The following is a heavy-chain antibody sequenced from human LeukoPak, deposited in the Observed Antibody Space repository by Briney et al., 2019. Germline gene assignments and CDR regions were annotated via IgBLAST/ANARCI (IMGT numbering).Heavy chain of an antibody. V-gene: IGHV1-2*02. CDR2: INPNSGGT. Sequence: ASVTVSCKASGYTFTGYYMHWVRQAPGQGLEWMGWINPNSGGTNYAQKFQGRVTMTRDTSISTAYMELSRLRSDDTAVYYCARASEYYYYYMDVWGKGTTVTVSS. CDR1: GYTFTGYY. J-gene: IGHJ6*03. D-gene: IGHD3-3*01. CDR3: ARASEYYYYYMDV.